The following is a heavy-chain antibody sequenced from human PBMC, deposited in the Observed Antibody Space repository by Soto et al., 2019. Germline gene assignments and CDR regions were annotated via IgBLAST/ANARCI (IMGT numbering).Heavy chain of an antibody. D-gene: IGHD2-8*01. CDR2: IDYSGST. CDR1: GGSISSYY. Sequence: SETLSLTCTVSGGSISSYYWSWIRQPPGKGLEWSGYIDYSGSTNYNPSLKSRVTISVDTSKNQFSLKLSSVTAADNAVYYCAREFTNGVCYHGGRYHGMDFWGQGTTVT. J-gene: IGHJ6*02. CDR3: AREFTNGVCYHGGRYHGMDF. V-gene: IGHV4-59*01.